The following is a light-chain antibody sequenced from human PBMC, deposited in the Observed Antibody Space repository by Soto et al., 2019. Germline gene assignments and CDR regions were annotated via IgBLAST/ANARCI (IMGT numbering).Light chain of an antibody. J-gene: IGKJ2*01. CDR1: QCISRW. CDR2: DAS. CDR3: QQYNSYPYT. Sequence: DIQMTQFPSTLSASVGERATITCRASQCISRWLAWYQQKPGKAPKFLIYDASSLESGVPSRFSGGGSGTEFTLSISSLQPDDFATYYCQQYNSYPYTFGQGTKLEIK. V-gene: IGKV1-5*01.